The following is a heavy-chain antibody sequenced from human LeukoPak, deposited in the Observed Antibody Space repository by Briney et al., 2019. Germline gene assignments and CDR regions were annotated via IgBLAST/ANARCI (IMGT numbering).Heavy chain of an antibody. D-gene: IGHD4-17*01. CDR2: INPNSGGT. Sequence: RASVTVSCKASGYTFTGYYMHWVRQAPGQGLEWMGWINPNSGGTNYTQKFQGRVTMTRDTAISTAYMELSRLRSDDTAVYYCARETTVTHDIGYWGQGTLVTVSS. V-gene: IGHV1-2*02. J-gene: IGHJ4*02. CDR3: ARETTVTHDIGY. CDR1: GYTFTGYY.